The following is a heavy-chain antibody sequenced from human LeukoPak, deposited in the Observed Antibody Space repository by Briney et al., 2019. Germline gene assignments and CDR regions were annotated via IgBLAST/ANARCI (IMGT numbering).Heavy chain of an antibody. Sequence: GKSLRLSCAASGFAFRGYGMHWVRQAPGKGLEWVAIIWYDGSNKHYADSVKGRFTISRDNSKITLYLQMDSLRAEDTAVYYCARDRSDYYGSGSPRLTAAFDYWGQGTLVTVSS. J-gene: IGHJ4*02. CDR2: IWYDGSNK. D-gene: IGHD3-10*01. CDR3: ARDRSDYYGSGSPRLTAAFDY. CDR1: GFAFRGYG. V-gene: IGHV3-33*01.